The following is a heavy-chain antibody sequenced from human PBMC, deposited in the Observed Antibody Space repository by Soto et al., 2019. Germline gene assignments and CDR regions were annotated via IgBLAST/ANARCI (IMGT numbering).Heavy chain of an antibody. CDR2: MNPNSGNT. CDR1: GYTFTSYD. V-gene: IGHV1-8*01. CDR3: ATPLAYCTNGVCSDDAFDI. Sequence: ASVKVSCKASGYTFTSYDINWVRQATGQGLEWMGWMNPNSGNTGYAQKFQGRVTMTRNTSISTAYMELSSLRSEDTAVYYCATPLAYCTNGVCSDDAFDIWGQGTMVTVSS. D-gene: IGHD2-8*01. J-gene: IGHJ3*02.